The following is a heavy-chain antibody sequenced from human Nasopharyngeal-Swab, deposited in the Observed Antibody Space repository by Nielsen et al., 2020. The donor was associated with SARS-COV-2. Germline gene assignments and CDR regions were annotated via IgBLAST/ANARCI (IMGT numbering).Heavy chain of an antibody. CDR2: ISVYNGNT. V-gene: IGHV1-18*01. CDR1: GYTFTTYG. Sequence: ASVKVSCKASGYTFTTYGISWVRQAPGQGLEWMGWISVYNGNTNYAQKLQGRVTMTTDTSTSTAYMELRSLRSDDTAVYYCARISYSSGYYYYYYYGMDVWGQGTTVTVSS. CDR3: ARISYSSGYYYYYYYGMDV. D-gene: IGHD3-22*01. J-gene: IGHJ6*02.